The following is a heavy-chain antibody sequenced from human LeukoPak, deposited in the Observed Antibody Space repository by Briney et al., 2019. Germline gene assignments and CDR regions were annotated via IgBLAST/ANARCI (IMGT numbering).Heavy chain of an antibody. CDR3: ARFKKKDYYYAGFDY. CDR2: IYYSGST. D-gene: IGHD3-10*01. J-gene: IGHJ4*02. Sequence: PSETLSLTCTVSGGSISSRSCYWGWIRQPPGKGLEWIGSIYYSGSTYYNPSLKSPVTISVDTSKNQFSLKLTSVTAADTAVYYCARFKKKDYYYAGFDYWGQGTLVTVSS. CDR1: GGSISSRSCY. V-gene: IGHV4-39*07.